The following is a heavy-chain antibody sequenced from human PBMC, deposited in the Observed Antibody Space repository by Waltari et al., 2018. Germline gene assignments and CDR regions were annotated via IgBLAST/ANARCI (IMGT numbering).Heavy chain of an antibody. CDR1: GGSISSHY. Sequence: QVQLQESGPGLVKPSETLSLTCTVSGGSISSHYWSWIRQPPGKGLEWIGYIYYSGSTNYNPSLKSRVTISVDTSKNQFSLKLSSVTAADTAVYYCARVFDILTGYYEVGGLDVWGQGTTVTVSS. J-gene: IGHJ6*02. D-gene: IGHD3-9*01. V-gene: IGHV4-59*11. CDR2: IYYSGST. CDR3: ARVFDILTGYYEVGGLDV.